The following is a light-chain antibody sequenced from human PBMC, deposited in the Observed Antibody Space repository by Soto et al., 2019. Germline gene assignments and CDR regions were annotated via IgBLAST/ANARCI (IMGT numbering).Light chain of an antibody. CDR1: QSVSNN. Sequence: EIVMTHSPATLSVSPGERATLSCRASQSVSNNLAWYQQKPGQAPRLLIYGASTRATAIPARFSGSGSGTEFTLTISSLQSEDFAVYFCQQYDYWPYTFGQGTKLEI. CDR2: GAS. CDR3: QQYDYWPYT. V-gene: IGKV3-15*01. J-gene: IGKJ2*01.